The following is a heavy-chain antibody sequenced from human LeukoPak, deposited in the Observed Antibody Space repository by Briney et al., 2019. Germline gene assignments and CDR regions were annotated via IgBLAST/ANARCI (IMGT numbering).Heavy chain of an antibody. CDR1: GYTFPSYG. J-gene: IGHJ5*02. V-gene: IGHV1-18*01. CDR2: ISAYNGNT. Sequence: ASVKVSCKASGYTFPSYGISWVRQAPGQGLEWMGWISAYNGNTNYAQKLQGRVTMTTDTSTSTACMELRSLRSDDTAVYYCARDPYSSGFKWFDPWGQGTLVTVSS. CDR3: ARDPYSSGFKWFDP. D-gene: IGHD6-19*01.